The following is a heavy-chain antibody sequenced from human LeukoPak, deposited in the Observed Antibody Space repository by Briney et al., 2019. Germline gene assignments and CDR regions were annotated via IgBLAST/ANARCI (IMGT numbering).Heavy chain of an antibody. J-gene: IGHJ4*02. D-gene: IGHD3-22*01. CDR1: GLTFKIYS. V-gene: IGHV3-23*01. CDR2: IGGRGDSI. Sequence: PGGSLRLSCAASGLTFKIYSMHWVRQAPGKGLEWVAVIGGRGDSIFYADSVKGRFTISRDNSKNTVDLQMSSLRAEDTAIYYCAKDYYETSSYFDSWGQGSLVSVSS. CDR3: AKDYYETSSYFDS.